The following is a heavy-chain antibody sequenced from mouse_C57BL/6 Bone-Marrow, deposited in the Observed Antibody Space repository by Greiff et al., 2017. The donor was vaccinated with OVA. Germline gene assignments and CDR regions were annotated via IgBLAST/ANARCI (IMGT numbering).Heavy chain of an antibody. V-gene: IGHV14-4*01. CDR1: GFNIKDDY. CDR2: IDPENGDT. J-gene: IGHJ2*01. D-gene: IGHD1-3*01. CDR3: RRRKCFDY. Sequence: VQLQQSGAELVRPGASVKLSCTASGFNIKDDYMHWVKQRPEQGLEWIGWIDPENGDTEYASKFQGKATITADTSSNTAYLQLSSLTSEDTAVYYCRRRKCFDYWGQGTTLTVSS.